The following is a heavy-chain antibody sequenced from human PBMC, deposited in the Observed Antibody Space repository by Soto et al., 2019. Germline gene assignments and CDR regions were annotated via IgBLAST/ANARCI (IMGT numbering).Heavy chain of an antibody. Sequence: SETLSLTCTVSGGSISSYYWSWIRQPPGKGLEWIGYIYYSGSTNYNPSLKSRVTMSVDTSKNQFSLKLSSVTAADTAVYFCARERDYDSSGYHGFDDWGQGTLVTVAS. V-gene: IGHV4-59*01. CDR1: GGSISSYY. CDR3: ARERDYDSSGYHGFDD. CDR2: IYYSGST. J-gene: IGHJ4*02. D-gene: IGHD3-22*01.